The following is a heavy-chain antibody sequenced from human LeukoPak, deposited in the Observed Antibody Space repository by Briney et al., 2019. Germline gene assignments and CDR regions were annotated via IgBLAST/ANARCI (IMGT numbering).Heavy chain of an antibody. CDR3: ARDKEEYDSSGYYYR. CDR1: GYPFTNYD. CDR2: MNPNSGNT. V-gene: IGHV1-8*01. J-gene: IGHJ5*02. D-gene: IGHD3-22*01. Sequence: ASVKVSCKASGYPFTNYDINWVRQATGQGLEWMGWMNPNSGNTGYAQKFQGRVTMTRNTSITTAYMELSSLRSDDTAVYYCARDKEEYDSSGYYYRWGQGTLVTVSS.